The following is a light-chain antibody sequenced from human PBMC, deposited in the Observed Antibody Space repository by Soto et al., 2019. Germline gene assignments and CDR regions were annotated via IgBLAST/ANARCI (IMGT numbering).Light chain of an antibody. CDR2: GAS. CDR1: QSLSSSY. CDR3: QQYGISPSYT. J-gene: IGKJ2*01. V-gene: IGKV3-20*01. Sequence: EIVLTQSPGALSLSPGEGATLSCRASQSLSSSYVAWYQQKLGQPPRLLIYGASNRATGIPDRFSGSWSGTEFTLTISRLEPEDFAVYYCQQYGISPSYTFAQGTKVDIX.